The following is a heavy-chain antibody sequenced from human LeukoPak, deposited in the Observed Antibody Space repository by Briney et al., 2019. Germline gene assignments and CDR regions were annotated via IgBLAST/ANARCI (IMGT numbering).Heavy chain of an antibody. CDR3: ARDTKIRVVAATRNWFDP. V-gene: IGHV4-59*01. D-gene: IGHD2-15*01. Sequence: SETLSLTCTVSGGSISGYYWSWIRQPPGKGLEWIGYIYYSGSTNYNPSLKSRVTISVDTSKNQFSLSLSSVTAADTAVYYCARDTKIRVVAATRNWFDPWGQGTLVTVSS. J-gene: IGHJ5*02. CDR1: GGSISGYY. CDR2: IYYSGST.